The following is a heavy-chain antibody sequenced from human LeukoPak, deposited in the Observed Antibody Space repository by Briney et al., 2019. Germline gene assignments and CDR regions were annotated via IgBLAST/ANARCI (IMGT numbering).Heavy chain of an antibody. D-gene: IGHD2-15*01. J-gene: IGHJ3*02. Sequence: KSSETLSLTCTVSGGSISSSSYYWGWIRQPPGKGLEWIGSIYYSGSTYYNPSLKSRVTISVDTSKNQFSLKLSSVTAADTAVYYCARRNIYCSGGSCYSSDAFDIRGQGTMVTVSS. CDR2: IYYSGST. V-gene: IGHV4-39*07. CDR1: GGSISSSSYY. CDR3: ARRNIYCSGGSCYSSDAFDI.